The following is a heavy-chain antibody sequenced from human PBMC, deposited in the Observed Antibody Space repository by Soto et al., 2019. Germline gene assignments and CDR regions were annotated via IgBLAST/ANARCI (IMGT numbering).Heavy chain of an antibody. Sequence: GESLKISCKGSGYSFTSYWIGWVRQMPGKGLEWMGIIYPGDSDTRYSPSFQGQVTISTEXXXXXTYLQWSSLKVSYTAMYYCARLSSVVVPAARRDPPYYYGMDVWGQGIKVRVSS. J-gene: IGHJ6*02. CDR3: ARLSSVVVPAARRDPPYYYGMDV. D-gene: IGHD2-2*01. CDR2: IYPGDSDT. V-gene: IGHV5-51*01. CDR1: GYSFTSYW.